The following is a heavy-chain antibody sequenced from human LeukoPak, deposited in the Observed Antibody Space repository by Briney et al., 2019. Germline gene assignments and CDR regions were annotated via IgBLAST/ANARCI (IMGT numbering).Heavy chain of an antibody. Sequence: SETLSLTCTISVGSINSHYWSWIRQPPGKGLEWIGYIYYTGSTNYNHSLKSRVTISVDTSKNQFSLKLSSVTAADTAVYYCARTYYYGSGTMDVWGQGTTVTVSS. CDR3: ARTYYYGSGTMDV. CDR2: IYYTGST. J-gene: IGHJ6*02. CDR1: VGSINSHY. D-gene: IGHD3-10*01. V-gene: IGHV4-59*11.